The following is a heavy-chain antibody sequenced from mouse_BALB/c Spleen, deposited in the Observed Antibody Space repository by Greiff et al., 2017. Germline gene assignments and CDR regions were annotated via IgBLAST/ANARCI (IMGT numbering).Heavy chain of an antibody. CDR1: GFTFSNYW. D-gene: IGHD4-1*01. J-gene: IGHJ2*01. Sequence: EVKVEESGGGLVQPGGSMKLSCVASGFTFSNYWMNWVRQSPEKGLEWVAEIRLKSNNYATHYAESVKGRFTISRDDSKSSVYLQMNNLRAEDTGIYYCTSSPLTGYFDYWGQGTTLTVSS. V-gene: IGHV6-6*02. CDR2: IRLKSNNYAT. CDR3: TSSPLTGYFDY.